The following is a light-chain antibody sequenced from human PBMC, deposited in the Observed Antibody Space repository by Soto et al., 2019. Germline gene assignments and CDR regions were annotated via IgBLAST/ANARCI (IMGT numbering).Light chain of an antibody. J-gene: IGKJ5*01. V-gene: IGKV3-15*01. Sequence: TQSPDILSASEGERATLSCRASESVSSNLAWYQQRPGQAPRLLIYGASTRATDTPVRFRGSGSGTEFTLTISSLQSEDFAVYYCQQYNTCPPSIIFGQGTRLEIK. CDR2: GAS. CDR3: QQYNTCPPSII. CDR1: ESVSSN.